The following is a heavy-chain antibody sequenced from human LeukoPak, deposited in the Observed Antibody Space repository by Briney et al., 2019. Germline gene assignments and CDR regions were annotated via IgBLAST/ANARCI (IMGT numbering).Heavy chain of an antibody. D-gene: IGHD1-26*01. J-gene: IGHJ6*03. CDR2: TSYDGSNK. V-gene: IGHV3-30-3*01. CDR3: ARAGRSSTGPRDYMDV. CDR1: GFTFSVYP. Sequence: PGGSLRLSCAASGFTFSVYPMHWVRQAPGKGLEWVAVTSYDGSNKYYIDSVKGRFIISRDNSKNTLYLLMNSLRLEDTAMYYCARAGRSSTGPRDYMDVCGKGTTVNVSS.